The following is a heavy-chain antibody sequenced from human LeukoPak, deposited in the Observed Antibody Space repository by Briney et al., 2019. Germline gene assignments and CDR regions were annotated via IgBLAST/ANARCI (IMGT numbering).Heavy chain of an antibody. J-gene: IGHJ6*03. D-gene: IGHD3-22*01. Sequence: AGGSLRLSCAASGFTFSSYAMHWVRQAPGKGLEWVAVISYDGSNKYYADSVKGRFTISRDNSKNTLYLQMNSLRAEDTAVYYCARDPGEYYYDSSGYYPSGPGPNYMDVWGKGTTVTVSS. CDR2: ISYDGSNK. CDR1: GFTFSSYA. V-gene: IGHV3-30*04. CDR3: ARDPGEYYYDSSGYYPSGPGPNYMDV.